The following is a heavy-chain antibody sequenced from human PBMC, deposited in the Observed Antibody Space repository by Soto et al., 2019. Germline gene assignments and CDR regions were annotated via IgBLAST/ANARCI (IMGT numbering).Heavy chain of an antibody. D-gene: IGHD6-13*01. CDR2: IYWDDDK. Sequence: QITLKESGPTLVKPTQTLTLTCTFSGFSLSTSGVGVGWVRQPPGKALEWLALIYWDDDKRYSPSLKRRLTITKDTSKNQVVLRMTNMDPVDTATYFCAHRGTSSSWPKGFDDWGQGTLVTVSS. CDR1: GFSLSTSGVG. V-gene: IGHV2-5*02. CDR3: AHRGTSSSWPKGFDD. J-gene: IGHJ4*02.